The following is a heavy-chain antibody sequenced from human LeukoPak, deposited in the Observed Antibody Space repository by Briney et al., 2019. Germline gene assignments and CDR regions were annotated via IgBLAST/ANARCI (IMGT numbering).Heavy chain of an antibody. Sequence: SETLSLTCTVSGGSISPYFWSWIRQPPGKGLEWIGYIYYSGSTNYNPSLKSRVTMSVDMSKNQFSLKLSSVTAADTAVYYCARDLFDSSGYSAFSIWSQGTMVTVSS. J-gene: IGHJ3*02. CDR2: IYYSGST. CDR3: ARDLFDSSGYSAFSI. D-gene: IGHD3-22*01. CDR1: GGSISPYF. V-gene: IGHV4-59*01.